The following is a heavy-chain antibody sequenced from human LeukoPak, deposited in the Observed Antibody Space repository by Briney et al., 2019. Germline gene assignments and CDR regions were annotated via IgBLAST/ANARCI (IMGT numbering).Heavy chain of an antibody. Sequence: SGGSLRLSCAASGFTFSSYGMHWVRQAPGKGLEWVAVIWYDGSNKYYADSVKGRFTISRDNSKNTLYLQMNSLRAEDTAVYYCAKGRGSGWYWGYYGMDVWGQGTTVTVSS. V-gene: IGHV3-30*02. CDR3: AKGRGSGWYWGYYGMDV. CDR2: IWYDGSNK. D-gene: IGHD6-13*01. CDR1: GFTFSSYG. J-gene: IGHJ6*02.